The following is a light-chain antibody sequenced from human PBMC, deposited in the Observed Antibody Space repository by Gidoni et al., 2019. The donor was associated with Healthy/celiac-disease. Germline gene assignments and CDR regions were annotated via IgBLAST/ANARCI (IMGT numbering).Light chain of an antibody. J-gene: IGKJ1*01. CDR1: QSISSY. V-gene: IGKV1-39*01. CDR2: AAS. Sequence: DIQMTQSPSSLSASVGDRVTITCRASQSISSYLNWYQQKPGKAPKLLIYAASSLQIVVPSRFSGSGSGTDFTLTISSLQPEDVATYYCQQSYSTPPTFGQGTKVEIK. CDR3: QQSYSTPPT.